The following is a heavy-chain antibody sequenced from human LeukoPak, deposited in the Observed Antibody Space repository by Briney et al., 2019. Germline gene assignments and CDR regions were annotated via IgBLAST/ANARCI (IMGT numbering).Heavy chain of an antibody. CDR3: ITDPRTLQLDY. V-gene: IGHV1-69-2*01. CDR2: LDPLEGEA. CDR1: VYTLTHNY. Sequence: ASVTVSYKASVYTLTHNYIHWVQQAPGKGREWIGRLDPLEGEAIYAQKFQGRVSITTDTVKETASMEVNSLRSEDTAVYYCITDPRTLQLDYWGQGTLVTGSS. D-gene: IGHD1-14*01. J-gene: IGHJ4*02.